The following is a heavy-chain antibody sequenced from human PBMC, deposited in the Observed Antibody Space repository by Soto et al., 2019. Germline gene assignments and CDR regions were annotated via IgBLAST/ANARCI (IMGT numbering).Heavy chain of an antibody. CDR1: GGSVSSGSYY. CDR3: ARDRYCSSTSCYKYYYYGMDV. Sequence: SETLSLTCTVSGGSVSSGSYYWSWIRQPPGKGLEWIGYIYYSGSTNYNPSLKSRVTISVDTSKNQFSLKLSSVTAADTAVYYCARDRYCSSTSCYKYYYYGMDVWGQGTTVTVS. J-gene: IGHJ6*02. V-gene: IGHV4-61*01. D-gene: IGHD2-2*02. CDR2: IYYSGST.